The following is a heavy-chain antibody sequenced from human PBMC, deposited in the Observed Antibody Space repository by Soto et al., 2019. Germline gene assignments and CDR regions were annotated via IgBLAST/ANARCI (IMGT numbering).Heavy chain of an antibody. CDR3: AREGYSYGLDY. V-gene: IGHV4-31*03. CDR1: GGYISSGGYY. J-gene: IGHJ4*02. Sequence: PSETLSLTCTVSGGYISSGGYYWRWIRQHPGKGLEWIGYIYYSGSTYYNPSLKSRVTISVDTSKNQFSLKLSSVTAADTAVYYCAREGYSYGLDYWGQGTLVTVSS. CDR2: IYYSGST. D-gene: IGHD5-18*01.